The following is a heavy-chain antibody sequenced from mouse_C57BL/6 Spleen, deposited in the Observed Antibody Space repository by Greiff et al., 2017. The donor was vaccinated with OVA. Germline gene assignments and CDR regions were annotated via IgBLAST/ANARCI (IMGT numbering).Heavy chain of an antibody. J-gene: IGHJ1*03. D-gene: IGHD1-1*01. CDR2: INPSNGGT. CDR3: AREPAYYGGYFDV. V-gene: IGHV1-53*01. CDR1: GYTFTSYW. Sequence: VQLQQSGTELVKPGASVKLSCKASGYTFTSYWMHWVKQRPGQGLEWIGNINPSNGGTNYNEKFKSKATLTVDKSSSTAYMQLSSLTSEDSAVYYCAREPAYYGGYFDVWGTGTTVTVSS.